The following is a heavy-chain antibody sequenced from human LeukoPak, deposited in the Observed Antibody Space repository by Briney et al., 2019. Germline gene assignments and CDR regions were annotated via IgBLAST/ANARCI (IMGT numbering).Heavy chain of an antibody. V-gene: IGHV5-10-1*01. CDR1: GYSFTSYW. D-gene: IGHD4-17*01. CDR2: IEPSDSYT. Sequence: GEALKISRKGSGYSFTSYWISWVRQLPGKGLERMGRIEPSDSYTNYSPSFQGHLTLSADKSISNAYLQWSSLKASDPAMYYCARHTTVTAYYYYGMDVWGKGTTVTVSS. CDR3: ARHTTVTAYYYYGMDV. J-gene: IGHJ6*04.